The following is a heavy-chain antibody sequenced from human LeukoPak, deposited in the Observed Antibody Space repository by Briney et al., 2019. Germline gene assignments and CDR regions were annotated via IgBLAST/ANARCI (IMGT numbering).Heavy chain of an antibody. CDR2: IYHSGST. V-gene: IGHV4-4*02. D-gene: IGHD3-10*01. CDR3: ARDLMVRGVIGAFDI. Sequence: PSGTLSLTCAVSGGSISSSNWWSWVRQPPGEGLEWIGEIYHSGSTNYNPSLKSRVTISVDKSKNQFSLKLSSVTAADTAVYYCARDLMVRGVIGAFDIWGQGTMVTVSS. J-gene: IGHJ3*02. CDR1: GGSISSSNW.